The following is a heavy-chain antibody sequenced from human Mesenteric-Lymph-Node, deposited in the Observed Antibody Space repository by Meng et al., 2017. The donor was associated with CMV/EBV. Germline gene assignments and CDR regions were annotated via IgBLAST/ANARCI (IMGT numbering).Heavy chain of an antibody. CDR1: GGTFGSYA. D-gene: IGHD6-6*01. Sequence: SVKVSCKASGGTFGSYAISWVRQAPGQGLEWMGGIIPIFGTANYAQKFQGRVTITTDESTSTAYMELSSLRSEDTAVYYCARDKGGIAARPLYYYGMDVWGQGTTVTVSS. CDR3: ARDKGGIAARPLYYYGMDV. V-gene: IGHV1-69*05. CDR2: IIPIFGTA. J-gene: IGHJ6*02.